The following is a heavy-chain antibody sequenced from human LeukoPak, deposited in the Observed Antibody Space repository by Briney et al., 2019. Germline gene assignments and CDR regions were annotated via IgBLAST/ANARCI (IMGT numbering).Heavy chain of an antibody. V-gene: IGHV3-23*01. CDR1: GFTFSSYA. D-gene: IGHD6-13*01. CDR3: AKDRGYSSSWYSDYYFDY. Sequence: GGSLRLSCVASGFTFSSYAMSWVRQAPGKGLEWVSAISGSGGSTYYADSVKGRFTISRDNSKNTLYLQMNSLRAEDTAVYYCAKDRGYSSSWYSDYYFDYWGQGTLVTVSS. J-gene: IGHJ4*02. CDR2: ISGSGGST.